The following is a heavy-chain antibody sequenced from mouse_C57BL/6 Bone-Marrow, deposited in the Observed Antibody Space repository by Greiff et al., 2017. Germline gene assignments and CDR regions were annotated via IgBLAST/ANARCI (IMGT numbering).Heavy chain of an antibody. J-gene: IGHJ4*01. Sequence: EVKLVESGGGLVQPGGSLKLSCAASGFTFSDYYMYWVRQTPEKRLEWVAYISNGGGSTYYPDTVKGRFTISRDNAKNTLYLQMSRLKSEDTAMYYCARGGLRVDYAMDYWGQGTSVTVSS. D-gene: IGHD2-4*01. CDR3: ARGGLRVDYAMDY. V-gene: IGHV5-12*01. CDR1: GFTFSDYY. CDR2: ISNGGGST.